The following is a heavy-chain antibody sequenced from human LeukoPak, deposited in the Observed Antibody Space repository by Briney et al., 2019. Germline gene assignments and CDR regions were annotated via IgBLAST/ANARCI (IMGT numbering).Heavy chain of an antibody. J-gene: IGHJ5*02. CDR2: IIPIFGTA. D-gene: IGHD4-17*01. CDR3: ARVNYGDGGVWFDP. Sequence: GSSVKVSCKASGGTFSSYAISWVRQAPGQGLEWMGGIIPIFGTANYAQKFQGRVTITADESTSTAYTELSSLRSEDTAVYYCARVNYGDGGVWFDPWGQGTLVTVSS. CDR1: GGTFSSYA. V-gene: IGHV1-69*01.